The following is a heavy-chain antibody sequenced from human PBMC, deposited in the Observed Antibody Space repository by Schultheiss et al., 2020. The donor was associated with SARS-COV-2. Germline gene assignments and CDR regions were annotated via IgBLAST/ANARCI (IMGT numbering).Heavy chain of an antibody. V-gene: IGHV3-23*01. Sequence: GGSLRLSCAASGFTFSSYAMSWVRQAPGKGLEWVAAMSFDGFSKYYVDSVKGRFTISRDNSKNTLYLQMNSLRAEDTAVYYCAKGSSSWYGSGGEFDPWGQGTLVTVSS. CDR2: MSFDGFSK. CDR1: GFTFSSYA. J-gene: IGHJ5*02. CDR3: AKGSSSWYGSGGEFDP. D-gene: IGHD6-13*01.